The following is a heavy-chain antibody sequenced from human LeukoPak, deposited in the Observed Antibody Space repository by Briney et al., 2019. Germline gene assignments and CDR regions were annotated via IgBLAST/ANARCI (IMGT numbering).Heavy chain of an antibody. CDR3: ARGGWFGELLSYYYYYYMDV. J-gene: IGHJ6*03. Sequence: SETLSLTCTVSGGSISSSSYYWGWIRQPPGKGLEWIGSIYYSGSTYYNPSLKSRVTISVDTSKNQFSLKLSSVTAADTAVYYCARGGWFGELLSYYYYYYMDVWGKGTTVTISS. CDR1: GGSISSSSYY. V-gene: IGHV4-39*07. D-gene: IGHD3-10*01. CDR2: IYYSGST.